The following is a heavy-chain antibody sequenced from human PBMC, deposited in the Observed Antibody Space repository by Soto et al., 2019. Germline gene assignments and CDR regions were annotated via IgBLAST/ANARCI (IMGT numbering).Heavy chain of an antibody. CDR1: GGSISSSSYY. CDR2: IYYSGST. J-gene: IGHJ4*02. Sequence: SETLSLTCTVSGGSISSSSYYWGWIRQPPGKGLEWIGSIYYSGSTYYNPSLKSRVTISVDTSKNQFSLKLSSVTAADTAVYYCARGLLFDYWGQGTLVTVPS. V-gene: IGHV4-39*01. CDR3: ARGLLFDY.